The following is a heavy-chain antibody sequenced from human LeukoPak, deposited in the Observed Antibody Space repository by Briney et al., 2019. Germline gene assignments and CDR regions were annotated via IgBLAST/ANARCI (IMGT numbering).Heavy chain of an antibody. CDR1: GFIFSTFG. D-gene: IGHD3-10*01. V-gene: IGHV3-33*01. CDR3: ARDKPTGNYLFDY. Sequence: GGSLRLSCAASGFIFSTFGMHWVRQAPGKGLEWVVDIWYDGNTKEYADSVKGRSTISRDNSKSTLFLQMKSLRADDTAVYYCARDKPTGNYLFDYWGQGTLVTVSS. J-gene: IGHJ4*02. CDR2: IWYDGNTK.